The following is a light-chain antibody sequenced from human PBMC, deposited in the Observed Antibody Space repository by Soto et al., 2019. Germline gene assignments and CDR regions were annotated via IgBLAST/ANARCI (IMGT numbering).Light chain of an antibody. CDR2: DAS. V-gene: IGKV3-11*01. J-gene: IGKJ4*01. CDR3: QQRSNWPPFT. CDR1: QSVSSY. Sequence: EIVLTQSPATLSLSPGERATLSCRASQSVSSYLAWYQQKPGQAPRLLIYDASNRATGIPARFSGSGSGTHFTPTLSSLEPEDFAVYYCQQRSNWPPFTFGGGTKVEIK.